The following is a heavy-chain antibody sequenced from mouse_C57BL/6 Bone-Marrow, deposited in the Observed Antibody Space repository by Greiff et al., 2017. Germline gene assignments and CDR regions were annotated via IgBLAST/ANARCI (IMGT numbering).Heavy chain of an antibody. CDR1: GYTFTSYW. D-gene: IGHD1-1*01. CDR2: IDPNSGGT. V-gene: IGHV1-72*01. CDR3: ARVDYDGSSYRYFDV. J-gene: IGHJ1*03. Sequence: QVQLMQPGAELVKPGASVKLSCKASGYTFTSYWMHWVQQRPGRGLEWIGRIDPNSGGTKYNEKFKSKATLTVDKPASTAYMQLSSLTSEDSAVYYCARVDYDGSSYRYFDVWGTGTTVTVSS.